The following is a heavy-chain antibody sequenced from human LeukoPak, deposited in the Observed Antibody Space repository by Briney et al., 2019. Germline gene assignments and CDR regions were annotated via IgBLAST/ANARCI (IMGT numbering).Heavy chain of an antibody. V-gene: IGHV4-39*07. CDR1: GGSISSSSYY. D-gene: IGHD3-16*02. Sequence: SETLSLTCTVSGGSISSSSYYWGWIRQPPGKELEWIGSIYSGGSSYYNPSLKSRVTISVDTSNNQFSLKVNSVTAADTAVYYCARDQTFGGVISQGYWGQGTLVTVSS. CDR2: IYSGGSS. J-gene: IGHJ4*02. CDR3: ARDQTFGGVISQGY.